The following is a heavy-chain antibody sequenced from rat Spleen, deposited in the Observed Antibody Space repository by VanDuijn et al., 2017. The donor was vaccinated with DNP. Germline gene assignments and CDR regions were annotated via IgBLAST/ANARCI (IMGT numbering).Heavy chain of an antibody. D-gene: IGHD3-1*01. V-gene: IGHV5-58*01. J-gene: IGHJ3*01. Sequence: EVQLVETGGGSVQPGRSLKLSCVASGFTFSSYWMYWIRQAPGKGLEWVASINSDGGSSYYSDSVKGRFIVSRDNAKSTLDLQMDSLRSEDTATYYCVRRGGKGLFSKWGQGTLVTVSS. CDR1: GFTFSSYW. CDR2: INSDGGSS. CDR3: VRRGGKGLFSK.